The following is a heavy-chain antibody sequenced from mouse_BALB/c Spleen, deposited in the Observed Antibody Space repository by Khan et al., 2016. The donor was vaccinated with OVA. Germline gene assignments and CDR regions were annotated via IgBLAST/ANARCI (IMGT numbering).Heavy chain of an antibody. Sequence: EVKLMESGGGLVQPGGSRKLSCAASGFTFSDYGMAWVRQAPGKGPEWVAFISNLAYSIYYADTVTGRFTISRENAKNTLYLEMSNLRSEDTAMYYCARSWAMDYWGQGTSVTVSS. CDR1: GFTFSDYG. J-gene: IGHJ4*01. CDR2: ISNLAYSI. CDR3: ARSWAMDY. V-gene: IGHV5-15*02.